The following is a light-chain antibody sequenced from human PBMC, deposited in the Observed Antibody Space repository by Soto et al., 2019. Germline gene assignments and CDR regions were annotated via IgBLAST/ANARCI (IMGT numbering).Light chain of an antibody. CDR2: GAS. Sequence: DIQMTQSPSSLSASVGDRVTITCRASQTIYSYLSWYRQKPGKAPDLLMSGASTLQGGVPSRFSGSGFGTDFTLTISDLQPEDFATYYCQQSTTPPFTFGPGTNVDIK. V-gene: IGKV1-39*01. CDR1: QTIYSY. J-gene: IGKJ3*01. CDR3: QQSTTPPFT.